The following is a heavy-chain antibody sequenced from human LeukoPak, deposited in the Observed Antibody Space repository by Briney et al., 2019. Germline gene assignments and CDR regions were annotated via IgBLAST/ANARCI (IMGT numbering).Heavy chain of an antibody. J-gene: IGHJ2*01. CDR3: ARVAGSGSYYKSGYWYFDL. CDR2: INPSGGST. Sequence: ASVKVSCKASGYTFTSYYMHWVRQAPGQGLEWMGIINPSGGSTSYAQKLQGRVTMTTDTSTSTAYMELRSLRSDDTAVYYCARVAGSGSYYKSGYWYFDLWGRGTLVTVSS. V-gene: IGHV1-46*01. CDR1: GYTFTSYY. D-gene: IGHD3-10*01.